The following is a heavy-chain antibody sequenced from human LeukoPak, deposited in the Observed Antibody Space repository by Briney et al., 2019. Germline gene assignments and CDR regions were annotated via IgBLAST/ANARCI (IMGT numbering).Heavy chain of an antibody. CDR2: IWYDGSNK. Sequence: GGSLRLSCAASGFTFSSYGMHWVRQAPGKGLEWVAVIWYDGSNKYYADSVKGRFTISRDNSKNTLYLKMNSLRAEDTAVYYCARDAAGYYDYVWGSYPLNWFDPWGQGTLVTVSS. V-gene: IGHV3-33*01. J-gene: IGHJ5*02. CDR3: ARDAAGYYDYVWGSYPLNWFDP. CDR1: GFTFSSYG. D-gene: IGHD3-16*02.